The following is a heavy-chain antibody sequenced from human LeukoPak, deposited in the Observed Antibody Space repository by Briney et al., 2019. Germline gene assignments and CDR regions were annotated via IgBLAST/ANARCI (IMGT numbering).Heavy chain of an antibody. CDR1: GFTFSSYE. CDR3: ARALASFDY. CDR2: ISSSGSTI. J-gene: IGHJ4*02. Sequence: GGSLRLSCAASGFTFSSYEMNWVRQAPGKGLEWVSYISSSGSTIYYADSVKGRFTISRDNAKNSLYLQMNSLRAEDTAVYYCARALASFDYWGQGTLATVSS. V-gene: IGHV3-48*03.